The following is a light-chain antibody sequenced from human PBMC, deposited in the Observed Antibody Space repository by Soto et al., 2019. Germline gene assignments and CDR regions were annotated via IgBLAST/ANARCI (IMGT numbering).Light chain of an antibody. CDR3: QQSYSTRDLT. CDR2: GAS. CDR1: QSVGSN. Sequence: EIVMTQSPGTLSVSPGERATLSCRASQSVGSNLAWYQQKPGQAPRLLIYGASTRATGISARFSGSGSGTDFTLTISSLQPEDFATYYCQQSYSTRDLTFGGGTKVDIK. J-gene: IGKJ4*01. V-gene: IGKV3-15*01.